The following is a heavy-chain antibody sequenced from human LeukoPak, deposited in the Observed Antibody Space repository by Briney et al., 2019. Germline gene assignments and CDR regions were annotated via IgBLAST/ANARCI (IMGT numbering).Heavy chain of an antibody. J-gene: IGHJ4*02. CDR1: GYTFTSYD. CDR3: ARGAGYGSGSRDY. Sequence: ASVKVSCKASGYTFTSYDINWVRQAAGQGLEWMGWMNPNSGNTGYPQQFQGRVTMTRIISISTAYMELSSLKSDDTAVYYCARGAGYGSGSRDYWGQGTLVTVSS. V-gene: IGHV1-8*01. CDR2: MNPNSGNT. D-gene: IGHD3-10*01.